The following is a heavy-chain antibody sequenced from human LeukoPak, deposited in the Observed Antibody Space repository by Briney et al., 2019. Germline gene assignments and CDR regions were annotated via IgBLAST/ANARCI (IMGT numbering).Heavy chain of an antibody. Sequence: GGSLRLSCAASGFTFSSYEMNWVRQAPGKGLEWVSYISSSGSNIYYADSVKGRFTISRDNAKNSLYLQMNSLRAEDTAVYYCAKPGIAARHFDYWGQGTLVTVSS. CDR2: ISSSGSNI. CDR1: GFTFSSYE. V-gene: IGHV3-48*03. J-gene: IGHJ4*02. D-gene: IGHD6-6*01. CDR3: AKPGIAARHFDY.